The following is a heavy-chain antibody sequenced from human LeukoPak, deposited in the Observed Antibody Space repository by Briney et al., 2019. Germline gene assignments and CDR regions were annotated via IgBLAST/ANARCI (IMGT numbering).Heavy chain of an antibody. J-gene: IGHJ4*02. CDR2: IYPGDSDT. V-gene: IGHV5-51*01. Sequence: GESLKISCKGSGYSFTSYWIGWVRQMPGNGLEWMGIIYPGDSDTRYSPSFQGQVTISADKSISTAYLQWSSLKASDTAMYYCARQRPVAAAGTSLDYWGQGTLVTVSS. CDR1: GYSFTSYW. D-gene: IGHD6-13*01. CDR3: ARQRPVAAAGTSLDY.